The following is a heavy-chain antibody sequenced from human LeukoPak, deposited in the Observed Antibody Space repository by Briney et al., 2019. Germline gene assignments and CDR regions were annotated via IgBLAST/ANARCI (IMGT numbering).Heavy chain of an antibody. CDR1: GGSISSSKW. V-gene: IGHV4-4*02. J-gene: IGHJ4*02. CDR2: IYHSGST. Sequence: SETLSLTCAVSGGSISSSKWWSWVRQPPGKGLEWIGEIYHSGSTNYNPSLKSRVTISVDKSKNQFSLKLSSVTAADTAVYYCATFDSGYDLDYWGQGTLVTVSS. D-gene: IGHD5-12*01. CDR3: ATFDSGYDLDY.